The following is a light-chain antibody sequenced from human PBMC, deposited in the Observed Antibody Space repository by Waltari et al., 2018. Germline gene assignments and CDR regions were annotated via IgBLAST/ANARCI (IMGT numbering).Light chain of an antibody. CDR1: SIGSKS. CDR3: QVWDNSSDHVV. CDR2: RDS. V-gene: IGLV3-21*02. J-gene: IGLJ3*02. Sequence: SYVLSQPPSVSVAPGQTARVTCGGNSIGSKSGHWYQQKPGQAPVLVIYRDSVRPSGIPERFSGSNSGNTATLSISRVEAGDEADYYCQVWDNSSDHVVFGGGTTVTVL.